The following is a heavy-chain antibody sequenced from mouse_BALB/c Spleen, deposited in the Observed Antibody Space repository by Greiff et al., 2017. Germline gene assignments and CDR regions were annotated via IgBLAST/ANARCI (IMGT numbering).Heavy chain of an antibody. V-gene: IGHV1-37*01. J-gene: IGHJ4*01. CDR1: GYSFTGYF. D-gene: IGHD2-14*01. Sequence: DVKLVESGPELVQPGASVRISCKASGYSFTGYFMNWVKQSHGKGLEWIGRINPYNGDTFYNQKFKGKATLTVNKSSSTAHMELLSLTSEDSAVYYCGRDRYDVYYAMDYWGQGTSVTVSS. CDR3: GRDRYDVYYAMDY. CDR2: INPYNGDT.